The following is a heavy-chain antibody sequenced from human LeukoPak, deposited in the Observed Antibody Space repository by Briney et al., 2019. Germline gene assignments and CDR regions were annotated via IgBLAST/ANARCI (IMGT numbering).Heavy chain of an antibody. J-gene: IGHJ6*02. V-gene: IGHV3-48*03. CDR2: ISSSGSTI. D-gene: IGHD2-15*01. CDR1: GFTFSSYE. CDR3: ARDEYCSGGSCYSYYYYGMDV. Sequence: GGSLRLSCAASGFTFSSYEMNWVRQAPGTGLEWVSYISSSGSTIYYADSVKGRFTISRDNAKNSLYLQMNSLRAEDTAVYYCARDEYCSGGSCYSYYYYGMDVWGQGTTVTVSS.